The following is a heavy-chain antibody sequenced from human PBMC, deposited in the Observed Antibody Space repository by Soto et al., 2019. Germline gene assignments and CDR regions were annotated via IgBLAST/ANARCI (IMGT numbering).Heavy chain of an antibody. CDR3: ARTFYSNYGPDY. CDR2: IYWDDDK. J-gene: IGHJ4*02. V-gene: IGHV2-5*02. D-gene: IGHD4-4*01. CDR1: GFSLSTSGVG. Sequence: SGPTLVKPTQTLTLTCTFSGFSLSTSGVGVGWIRQPPGKALEWLALIYWDDDKRYSPSLKSRLTITKDTSKNQVVLTMTNMDPVDTATYYCARTFYSNYGPDYWGQGTLVTVSS.